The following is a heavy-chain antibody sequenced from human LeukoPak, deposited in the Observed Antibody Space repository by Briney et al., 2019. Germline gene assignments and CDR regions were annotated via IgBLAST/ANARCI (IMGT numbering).Heavy chain of an antibody. D-gene: IGHD2-2*02. CDR1: GGSFSGYF. V-gene: IGHV4-34*01. CDR3: ARGRHNFKAIFVQYYFDY. CDR2: IYYSGST. J-gene: IGHJ4*02. Sequence: PSETLSLTCAVYGGSFSGYFWTWIRQPPGKGLEWIGSIYYSGSTYYNPSLKSRVTISVDTSKDQFSLKLGSVTAADTAVYYCARGRHNFKAIFVQYYFDYWGQGTLVTVSS.